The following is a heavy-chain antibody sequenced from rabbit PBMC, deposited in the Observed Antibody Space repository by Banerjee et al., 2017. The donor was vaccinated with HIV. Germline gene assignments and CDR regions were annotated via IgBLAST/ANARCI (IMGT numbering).Heavy chain of an antibody. CDR3: ARDFSGIDYGMDL. D-gene: IGHD1-1*01. J-gene: IGHJ6*01. Sequence: QQQLVESGGGLVQPEGSLALTCKASGFTISSSYYMCWVRQAPGKGLEWIACIYTGSSGATYYASWAKGRFTISKTSSTTVTLQMTRLTAADTATYFCARDFSGIDYGMDLWGPGTLVTVS. CDR2: IYTGSSGAT. CDR1: GFTISSSYY. V-gene: IGHV1S45*01.